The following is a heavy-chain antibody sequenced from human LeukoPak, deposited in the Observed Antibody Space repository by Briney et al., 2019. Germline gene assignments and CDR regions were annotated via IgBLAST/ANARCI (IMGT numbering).Heavy chain of an antibody. Sequence: ASVKVSCKTSGYTFTSYGISWVRQAPGQGLEWMGWISAYNGDTNYAQKLQGRVTVTTDTSTSTAYMELRSLRSDDTAVYYCASYVDAIDYWGQGTLVTVSS. CDR1: GYTFTSYG. CDR3: ASYVDAIDY. D-gene: IGHD2-8*01. CDR2: ISAYNGDT. J-gene: IGHJ4*02. V-gene: IGHV1-18*01.